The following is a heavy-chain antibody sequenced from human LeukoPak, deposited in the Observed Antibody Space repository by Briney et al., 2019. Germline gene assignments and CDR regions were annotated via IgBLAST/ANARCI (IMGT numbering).Heavy chain of an antibody. CDR1: GGSISGSSYY. J-gene: IGHJ6*02. Sequence: SETLSLTCTVSGGSISGSSYYWSWIRQPPGKGLEWIGYIYYSGSTNYNPSLKSRVTISVDTSKNQFSLKLNSVTDTDTAMYYCARTEYDYNNYAYYYGMDVWGQGTTVTVSS. CDR3: ARTEYDYNNYAYYYGMDV. D-gene: IGHD4-4*01. CDR2: IYYSGST. V-gene: IGHV4-61*05.